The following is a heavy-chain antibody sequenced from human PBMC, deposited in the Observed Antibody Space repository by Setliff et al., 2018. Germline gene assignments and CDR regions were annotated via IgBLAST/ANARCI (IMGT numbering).Heavy chain of an antibody. J-gene: IGHJ5*02. V-gene: IGHV3-7*01. D-gene: IGHD6-13*01. CDR2: INQDGIEK. CDR3: TTRTAAVRSFDP. Sequence: GGSLRLSCAASGFTFSTYWMSWVRQAPGKGLEWVANINQDGIEKHYVDSVKGRFTISRDNAKNSLYLQLSSLRAEDTAVYYCTTRTAAVRSFDPWGRGTLVTVS. CDR1: GFTFSTYW.